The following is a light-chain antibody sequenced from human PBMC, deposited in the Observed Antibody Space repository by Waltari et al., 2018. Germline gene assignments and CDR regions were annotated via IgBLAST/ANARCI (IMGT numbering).Light chain of an antibody. V-gene: IGLV2-14*02. CDR3: SSYTSSSTLV. Sequence: QSALTQPASVSGSPGQSITISCTGTSSDVGNYNLVPWYQQHPGKAPKLMIHDVSNRPSGVSNRFSGSKSGDTASLTISGLQAEDEADYYCSSYTSSSTLVFGGGTKLTVL. CDR1: SSDVGNYNL. J-gene: IGLJ3*02. CDR2: DVS.